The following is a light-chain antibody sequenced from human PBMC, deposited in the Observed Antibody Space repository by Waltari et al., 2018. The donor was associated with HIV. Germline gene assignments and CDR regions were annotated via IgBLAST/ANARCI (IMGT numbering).Light chain of an antibody. CDR3: QVWDTTNDHQTF. J-gene: IGLJ2*01. CDR2: YDT. Sequence: SYVLTQPPSVSVAPGKTATITCGGNNIGGKSVHWYQRKPGQAPVVVIYYDTDRPSGIPARFSGSNSANAPTQTIGRVEAGDEADCYCQVWDTTNDHQTFFRGGTKLTVL. CDR1: NIGGKS. V-gene: IGLV3-21*04.